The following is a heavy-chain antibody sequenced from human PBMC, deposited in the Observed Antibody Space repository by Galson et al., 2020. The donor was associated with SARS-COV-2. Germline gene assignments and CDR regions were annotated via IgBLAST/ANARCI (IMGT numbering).Heavy chain of an antibody. CDR2: IWYDGSNK. Sequence: GKGLEWVAVIWYDGSNKYYADSVKGRFTISRDNSKNTLYLQMNSLRAEDTAVYYCARGDDILTGYTCVYWGQGTLVTVSS. V-gene: IGHV3-33*01. CDR3: ARGDDILTGYTCVY. D-gene: IGHD3-9*01. J-gene: IGHJ4*02.